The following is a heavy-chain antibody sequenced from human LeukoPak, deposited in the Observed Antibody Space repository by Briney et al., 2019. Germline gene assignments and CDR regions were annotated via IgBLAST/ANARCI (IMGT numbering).Heavy chain of an antibody. Sequence: GGSLRLSCAASGFKFSSYTMYWVRQASGRGLEWVSSISTSSNYIYYADSVKGRFTISRDNAKNSLYLQMNSLRAEDTAVYYCARLFDYGDYRAEPYWGQETLVTVSS. CDR2: ISTSSNYI. CDR1: GFKFSSYT. V-gene: IGHV3-21*01. D-gene: IGHD4-17*01. CDR3: ARLFDYGDYRAEPY. J-gene: IGHJ4*02.